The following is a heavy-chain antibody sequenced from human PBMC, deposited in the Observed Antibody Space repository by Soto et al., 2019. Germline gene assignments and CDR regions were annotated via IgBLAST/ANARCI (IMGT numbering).Heavy chain of an antibody. J-gene: IGHJ4*02. CDR2: IFSNDEK. CDR1: GFSLSNARMG. D-gene: IGHD6-13*01. Sequence: SGPTLVNPTDTLTLTCTVSGFSLSNARMGVIWIRQPPWKALEWLAHIFSNDEKSYRTSLKSRLTISKDTSKSQVVLTMTNMDPVDTDKYYCARTQYSSSWYDPEYFDYWGQGTLVTVSS. V-gene: IGHV2-26*01. CDR3: ARTQYSSSWYDPEYFDY.